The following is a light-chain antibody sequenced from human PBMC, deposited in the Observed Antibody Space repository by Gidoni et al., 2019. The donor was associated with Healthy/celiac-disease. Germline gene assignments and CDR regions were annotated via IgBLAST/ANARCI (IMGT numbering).Light chain of an antibody. CDR2: AAS. Sequence: DIPMTQSPSSLSASVGDRVTITCRASQSISSYLNWYQQKPGKAPKLLIYAASSLQSGVPSRVSGSGSGTDFTLTISRLQPEDCATYYCQQSYSTPLTFGGGTKVEIK. CDR1: QSISSY. J-gene: IGKJ4*01. CDR3: QQSYSTPLT. V-gene: IGKV1-39*01.